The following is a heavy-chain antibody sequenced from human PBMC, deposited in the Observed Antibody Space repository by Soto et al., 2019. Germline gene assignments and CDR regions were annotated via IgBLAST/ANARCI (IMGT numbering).Heavy chain of an antibody. CDR3: ARWGTTGGLDV. Sequence: QVQLVESGGGVVQPGTSLRLSCVGSGFTFRRYVIHWVRQAPGKGLEWVALTSYDGSNNFYGDSVKGRFTISRDNSRNTVELQMDSLRHEDTALYYCARWGTTGGLDVWGQGTLVSVSS. D-gene: IGHD3-16*01. V-gene: IGHV3-33*05. J-gene: IGHJ4*02. CDR2: TSYDGSNN. CDR1: GFTFRRYV.